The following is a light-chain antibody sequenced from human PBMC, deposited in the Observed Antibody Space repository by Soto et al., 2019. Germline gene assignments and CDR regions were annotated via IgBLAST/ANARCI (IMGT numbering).Light chain of an antibody. V-gene: IGKV1-5*03. CDR2: KAS. CDR3: QQYNSYPWT. J-gene: IGKJ1*01. Sequence: DIQMTQSPSTLSASVGDRVTITCRASQSISSWLAWYQQKPGKAPKLLLYKASSLESGVPSRFSGSGSGTEFTLTISSLQPDEFTTYYCQQYNSYPWTFGQGTKVEIK. CDR1: QSISSW.